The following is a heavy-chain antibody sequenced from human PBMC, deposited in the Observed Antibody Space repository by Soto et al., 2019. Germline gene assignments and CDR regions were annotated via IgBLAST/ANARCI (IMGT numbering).Heavy chain of an antibody. CDR1: GFTFSSYD. J-gene: IGHJ3*02. CDR2: IGTAGDT. CDR3: ARSRGNVDTAMVPPGDAFDI. V-gene: IGHV3-13*01. Sequence: GGSLRLSCAASGFTFSSYDMHWVRQATGKGLEWVSAIGTAGDTYYPGSVKGRFTISRENAKNSLYLQMNSLRVGDTAVYYCARSRGNVDTAMVPPGDAFDIWGQGTMVTVSS. D-gene: IGHD5-18*01.